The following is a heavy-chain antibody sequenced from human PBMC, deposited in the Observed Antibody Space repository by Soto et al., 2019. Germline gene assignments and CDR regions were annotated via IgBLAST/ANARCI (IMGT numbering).Heavy chain of an antibody. D-gene: IGHD2-2*01. CDR3: ATLSLDCSSTSCYVMGGAEPNYYYGMDV. J-gene: IGHJ6*02. CDR1: GGSISSSSYY. CDR2: IYYSGST. V-gene: IGHV4-39*01. Sequence: PSETLSLTCTVSGGSISSSSYYWGWIRQPPGKGLEWIGSIYYSGSTYYNPSLKSRVTISVDTSKNQFSLKLSSVTAADTAVYYCATLSLDCSSTSCYVMGGAEPNYYYGMDVWGQGTTVTVSS.